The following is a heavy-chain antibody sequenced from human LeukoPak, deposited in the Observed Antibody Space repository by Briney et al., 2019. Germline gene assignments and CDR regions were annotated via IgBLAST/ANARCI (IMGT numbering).Heavy chain of an antibody. D-gene: IGHD6-19*01. Sequence: SETLSLTCTVSGGSISSSSYYWGWIRQPPGKGLEWIGSIYYSGSTNYNPSLKSRVTISVDTSKNQFSLKLSSVTAADTAVYYCARRNIAVAGPGSFDYWGQGTLVTVSS. V-gene: IGHV4-39*07. CDR2: IYYSGST. CDR1: GGSISSSSYY. J-gene: IGHJ4*02. CDR3: ARRNIAVAGPGSFDY.